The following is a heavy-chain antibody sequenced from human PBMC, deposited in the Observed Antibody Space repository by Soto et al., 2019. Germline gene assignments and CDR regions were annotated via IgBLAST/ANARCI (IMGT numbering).Heavy chain of an antibody. CDR3: GRGLGGGWYYFDY. D-gene: IGHD6-19*01. Sequence: QGHLVQSGVEVKEPGASVRVSCKASGYSFINYGIGWVRQAPGQGLEWMGWITVNSGNTNYPQKFQGTVTMTTDTSTSTAYMELRSLTSDDTAVYYCGRGLGGGWYYFDYWGPGTLVTVSS. CDR1: GYSFINYG. J-gene: IGHJ4*02. CDR2: ITVNSGNT. V-gene: IGHV1-18*04.